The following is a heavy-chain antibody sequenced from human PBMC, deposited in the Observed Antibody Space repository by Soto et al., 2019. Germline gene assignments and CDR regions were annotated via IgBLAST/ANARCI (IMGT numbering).Heavy chain of an antibody. Sequence: GGSLRLSCAASGFTFSNAWMSWVRQAPGKGLERVGRIRSKTDGGTTDYAAPVKGRFTISRDDSKDTLYLQMNSLKTEDTAVYYCKWDLEASDPWGQGTLVTVSS. J-gene: IGHJ5*02. V-gene: IGHV3-15*01. CDR3: KWDLEASDP. CDR1: GFTFSNAW. D-gene: IGHD1-26*01. CDR2: IRSKTDGGTT.